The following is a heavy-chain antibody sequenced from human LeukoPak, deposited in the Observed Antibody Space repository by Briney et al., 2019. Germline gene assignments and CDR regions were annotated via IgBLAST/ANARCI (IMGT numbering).Heavy chain of an antibody. Sequence: SETLSLTCTVSGVSVGSGTYCWSWIRQSPGKGLEWIGNVYYSGSAYYNPSLKSRVTMSVDTSKNQFSLKLSSVTAADTAVYYCARKPIINNAWYYFDYWGQGTLVTVSS. CDR3: ARKPIINNAWYYFDY. CDR2: VYYSGSA. D-gene: IGHD1/OR15-1a*01. CDR1: GVSVGSGTYC. V-gene: IGHV4-39*07. J-gene: IGHJ4*02.